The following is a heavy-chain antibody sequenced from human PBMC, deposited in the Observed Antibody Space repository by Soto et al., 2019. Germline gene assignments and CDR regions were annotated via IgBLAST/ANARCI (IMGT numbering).Heavy chain of an antibody. CDR1: GYTFTSYG. CDR3: ARVSPSSRAAEP. D-gene: IGHD6-13*01. V-gene: IGHV1-18*01. J-gene: IGHJ4*02. Sequence: QVQLVQSGAEVKKPGASVRVSCKASGYTFTSYGISWVRQAPGQGLEWMGWISAYIGNTNYAQSLQGRVTMTTDTSTTKAYMELRSLKSDDTAVYYCARVSPSSRAAEPWGQGTLVTVS. CDR2: ISAYIGNT.